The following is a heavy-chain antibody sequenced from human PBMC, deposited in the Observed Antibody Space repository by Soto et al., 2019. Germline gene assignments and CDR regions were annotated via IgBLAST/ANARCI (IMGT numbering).Heavy chain of an antibody. D-gene: IGHD3-3*01. CDR2: INHSGST. CDR3: ARQGIGITIFGVVIIKNGAFDY. J-gene: IGHJ4*02. Sequence: PSETLSLTCAVYGGSFSGYYWSWIRQPPGKGLEWIGEINHSGSTNYNPSLKSRVTISVDTPKNQFSLKLSSVTAADTAVYYCARQGIGITIFGVVIIKNGAFDYWGQGTLVTVSS. V-gene: IGHV4-34*01. CDR1: GGSFSGYY.